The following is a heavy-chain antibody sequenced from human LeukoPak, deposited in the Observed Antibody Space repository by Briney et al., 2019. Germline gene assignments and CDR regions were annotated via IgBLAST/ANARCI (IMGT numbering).Heavy chain of an antibody. CDR1: GFTFDDYA. CDR2: VSWNIGSI. J-gene: IGHJ3*02. CDR3: AKSYDSSGYYPSGAFDI. D-gene: IGHD3-22*01. V-gene: IGHV3-9*03. Sequence: GGSLRLSCAASGFTFDDYAMHWVRHAPGKGLEWVSGVSWNIGSIGYADSVKGRFTISRDNAKDSLYLQMNSLRAEDMALYYCAKSYDSSGYYPSGAFDIWGQGTMVTVSS.